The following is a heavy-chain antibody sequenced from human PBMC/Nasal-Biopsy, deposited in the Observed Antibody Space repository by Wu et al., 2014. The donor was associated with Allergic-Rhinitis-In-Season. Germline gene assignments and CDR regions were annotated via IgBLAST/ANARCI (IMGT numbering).Heavy chain of an antibody. J-gene: IGHJ6*03. CDR2: IYYSGST. V-gene: IGHV4-59*08. D-gene: IGHD3-9*01. CDR3: ARLVEGHYDILTGYYNYYYYIDV. CDR1: GGSMSSNY. Sequence: TLSLTCNVSGGSMSSNYWSWIRQSPGKGLEWIAYIYYSGSTNYNPSLKSRVTISVDTSKNQFSLKLSSVTAADTAVYYCARLVEGHYDILTGYYNYYYYIDVWGKGTTVTVSS.